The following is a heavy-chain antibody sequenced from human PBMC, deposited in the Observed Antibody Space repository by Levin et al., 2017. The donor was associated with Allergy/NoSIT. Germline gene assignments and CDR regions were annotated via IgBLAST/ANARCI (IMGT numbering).Heavy chain of an antibody. CDR1: GFTFSDYY. J-gene: IGHJ5*02. CDR3: ARDLRYGEGANWFDP. Sequence: GGSLRLSCAASGFTFSDYYMSWIRQAPGKGLEWVSYISSSGSTIYYADSVKGRFTISRDNAKNSLYLQMNSLRAEDTAVYYCARDLRYGEGANWFDPWGQGTLVTVSS. V-gene: IGHV3-11*01. CDR2: ISSSGSTI. D-gene: IGHD1-26*01.